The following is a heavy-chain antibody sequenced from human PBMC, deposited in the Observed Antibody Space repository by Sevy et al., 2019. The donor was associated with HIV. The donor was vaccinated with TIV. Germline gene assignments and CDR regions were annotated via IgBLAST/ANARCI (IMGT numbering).Heavy chain of an antibody. J-gene: IGHJ4*02. CDR3: ARGRDYGNLDY. V-gene: IGHV3-33*01. Sequence: GGSLRLSCATSGFNFSNYGMHWVRQAPGKGLEWVALIWYDGSNKYYRDSVKGRHTISSDNSKNTLYLQTNSLRGEDTAVYYCARGRDYGNLDYWGQGTLVTVSS. CDR1: GFNFSNYG. D-gene: IGHD4-17*01. CDR2: IWYDGSNK.